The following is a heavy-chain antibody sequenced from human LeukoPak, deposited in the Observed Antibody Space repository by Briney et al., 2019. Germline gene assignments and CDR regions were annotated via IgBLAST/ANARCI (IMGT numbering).Heavy chain of an antibody. CDR2: FDPEDGET. CDR1: GYTLTELS. CDR3: ARDYERRGSYYHFDY. D-gene: IGHD1-26*01. J-gene: IGHJ4*02. Sequence: ASVKVSCKVSGYTLTELSMHWVRQAPGKGLEWMGGFDPEDGETIYAQKFQGRVTMTRDTSISTAYMELSRLRSDDTAVYYCARDYERRGSYYHFDYWGQGTLVTVSS. V-gene: IGHV1-24*01.